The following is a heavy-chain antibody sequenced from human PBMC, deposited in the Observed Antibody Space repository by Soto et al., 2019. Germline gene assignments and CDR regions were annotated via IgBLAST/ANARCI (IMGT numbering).Heavy chain of an antibody. D-gene: IGHD1-20*01. V-gene: IGHV3-33*08. CDR3: ARDIREAGYAFDI. J-gene: IGHJ3*02. CDR2: IWYDGSNK. Sequence: GGSLRLSCAASGFTFSSYGMHWVRQAPGKGLEWVAVIWYDGSNKYYADSVKGRFTISRDNSKNTLYLQMNSLRAEDTAVYYCARDIREAGYAFDIWGQGTMVTVSS. CDR1: GFTFSSYG.